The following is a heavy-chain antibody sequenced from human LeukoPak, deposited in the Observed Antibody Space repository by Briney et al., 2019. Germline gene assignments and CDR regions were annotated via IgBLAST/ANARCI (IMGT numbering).Heavy chain of an antibody. Sequence: SETLPLTCTVSGGSISSYYWSWIRQPPGKGLEWIGYIYYSGSTNYNPSLKSRVTISLDTSRNQFSLKLSSVTAADTAVYYCARGNLGGYYNYWGQGTLVTVSS. V-gene: IGHV4-59*12. CDR3: ARGNLGGYYNY. D-gene: IGHD1-1*01. J-gene: IGHJ4*02. CDR2: IYYSGST. CDR1: GGSISSYY.